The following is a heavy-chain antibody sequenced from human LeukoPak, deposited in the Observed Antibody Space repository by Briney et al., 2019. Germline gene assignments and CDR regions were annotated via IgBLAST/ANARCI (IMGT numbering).Heavy chain of an antibody. V-gene: IGHV4-59*08. CDR2: LYSSGST. D-gene: IGHD3-10*01. CDR1: GGSISSYY. Sequence: SETLSLTCTVSGGSISSYYWSWIRQPPGKGLEWIGYLYSSGSTNYNPSLKSRVTISVDTSKNQFSLKLGSVTAADTAVYYCASSISDYYGMDVWGQGTTVTVSS. CDR3: ASSISDYYGMDV. J-gene: IGHJ6*02.